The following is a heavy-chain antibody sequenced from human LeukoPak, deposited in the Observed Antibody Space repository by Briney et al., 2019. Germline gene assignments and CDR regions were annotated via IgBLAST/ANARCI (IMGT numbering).Heavy chain of an antibody. CDR2: IYYSGST. Sequence: SETLSLTCTVSGGSISSSSYYWGWIRQPPGKGLEWIGSIYYSGSTYYNPSLKSRVTISVDTSKNQFSLKLSSVTAADTAVYYCARVGSSSWFWMYYFDYWGQGTLVTVSS. J-gene: IGHJ4*02. CDR1: GGSISSSSYY. D-gene: IGHD6-13*01. CDR3: ARVGSSSWFWMYYFDY. V-gene: IGHV4-39*01.